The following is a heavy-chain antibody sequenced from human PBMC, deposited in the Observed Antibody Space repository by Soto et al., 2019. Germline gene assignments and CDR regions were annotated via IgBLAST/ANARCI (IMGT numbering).Heavy chain of an antibody. CDR3: ARTYSSSSGRVYYFDY. J-gene: IGHJ4*02. D-gene: IGHD6-6*01. V-gene: IGHV6-1*01. Sequence: SQNLSLTCAISGDSVSSNSAAWNWIRQSPSRGLEWLGRTYYRSKWYNDYAVSVKSRITINPDTSKNQFSLQLNSVTPEDTAVYYCARTYSSSSGRVYYFDYWGQGTLVTVSS. CDR1: GDSVSSNSAA. CDR2: TYYRSKWYN.